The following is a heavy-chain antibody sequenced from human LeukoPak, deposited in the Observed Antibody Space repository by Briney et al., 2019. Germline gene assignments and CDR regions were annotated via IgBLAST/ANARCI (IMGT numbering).Heavy chain of an antibody. CDR1: GGSFSGYY. D-gene: IGHD3-3*02. V-gene: IGHV4-34*01. CDR3: ARGLAHSYYYYYYMDV. CDR2: ITHRGST. Sequence: PSETLSLTCAVYGGSFSGYYWTWIRQPPGKGLEWIGDITHRGSTNYNASLESRVTVSVDTSKNQFSLHLTSVTAADTAVYYCARGLAHSYYYYYYMDVWGKGTTVTISS. J-gene: IGHJ6*03.